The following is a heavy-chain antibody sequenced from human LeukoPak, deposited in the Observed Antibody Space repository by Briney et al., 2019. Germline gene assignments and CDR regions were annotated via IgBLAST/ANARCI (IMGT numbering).Heavy chain of an antibody. CDR2: IYYSGST. V-gene: IGHV4-59*01. CDR1: GGSISSYY. Sequence: PSETLSLTCTVSGGSISSYYWSWIRQPPGKGLEWIGYIYYSGSTNYNPSLKSRVTISVDTSKNQFSLKLSSVTAADTAVYYCAREQSSEYYGSSGYPLMTNYYYMDVWGKGTTVTVSS. J-gene: IGHJ6*03. D-gene: IGHD3-22*01. CDR3: AREQSSEYYGSSGYPLMTNYYYMDV.